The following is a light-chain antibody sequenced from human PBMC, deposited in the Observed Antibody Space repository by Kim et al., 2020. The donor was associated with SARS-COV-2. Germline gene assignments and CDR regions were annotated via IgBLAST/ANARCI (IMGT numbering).Light chain of an antibody. J-gene: IGKJ1*01. Sequence: LSWLPGERAPRSCRASQSVSSYLAWYQQKPGQAPRLLIYDASNRATGIPARFSGSGSGTDFTLTISSLEPEDFAVYYCQQRSNWTFGQGTKVDIK. CDR1: QSVSSY. CDR3: QQRSNWT. CDR2: DAS. V-gene: IGKV3-11*01.